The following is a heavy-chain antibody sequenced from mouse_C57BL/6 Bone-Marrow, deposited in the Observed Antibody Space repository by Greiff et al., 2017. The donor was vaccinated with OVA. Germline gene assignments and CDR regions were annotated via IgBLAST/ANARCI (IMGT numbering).Heavy chain of an antibody. CDR1: GFTFSDYY. CDR2: ISNGGGST. D-gene: IGHD1-1*01. J-gene: IGHJ1*03. Sequence: EVQVVESGGGLVQPGGSLKLSCAASGFTFSDYYMYWVRQTPEKRLEWVAYISNGGGSTYYPDTVKGRFTISRDTAKNTLYLQISRLKSEDTAMYYCARQRYGSSYWYFDVWGTGTTVTVSS. CDR3: ARQRYGSSYWYFDV. V-gene: IGHV5-12*01.